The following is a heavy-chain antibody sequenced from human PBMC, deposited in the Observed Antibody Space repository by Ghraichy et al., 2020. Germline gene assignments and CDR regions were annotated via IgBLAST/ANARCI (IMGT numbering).Heavy chain of an antibody. CDR1: GFTFSSYS. Sequence: GGSLRLSCAASGFTFSSYSMNWVRQAPGKGLEWVSSISSSSSYIYYADSVKGRFTISRDNAKNSLYLQMNSLRAEDTAVYYCARDSVAAAGLFWFDPWGQGTLVTVSS. V-gene: IGHV3-21*01. D-gene: IGHD6-13*01. J-gene: IGHJ5*02. CDR2: ISSSSSYI. CDR3: ARDSVAAAGLFWFDP.